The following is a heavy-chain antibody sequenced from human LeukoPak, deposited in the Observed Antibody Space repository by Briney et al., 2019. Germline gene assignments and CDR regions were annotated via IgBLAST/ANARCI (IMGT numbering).Heavy chain of an antibody. D-gene: IGHD2-21*02. Sequence: KPGGSLRLSCAVWGFTLRELYVMCLRAARGEAVVGVSYLSSSGSTIYYADSMKGRFTITKDNAKNSLYLQMNSLRDEDTAVYYCERDGYCGGDCYVDYWGQGTLVTVSS. CDR1: GFTLRELY. J-gene: IGHJ4*02. V-gene: IGHV3-11*04. CDR2: LSSSGSTI. CDR3: ERDGYCGGDCYVDY.